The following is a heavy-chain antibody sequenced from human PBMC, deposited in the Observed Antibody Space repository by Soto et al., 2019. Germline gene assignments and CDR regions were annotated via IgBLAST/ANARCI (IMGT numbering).Heavy chain of an antibody. CDR3: AKQHSDLVIGAFDV. V-gene: IGHV3-30*18. CDR2: ISCAGTYQ. J-gene: IGHJ3*01. CDR1: VFTFSSFA. Sequence: GGSLRLSCAASVFTFSSFAIHWVRQAPGKGLEWVAVISCAGTYQYYDDSVKGRFTISRDNSGNTVALQMNSLRPEDTAVYYCAKQHSDLVIGAFDVWGPGAVVTVSS. D-gene: IGHD4-4*01.